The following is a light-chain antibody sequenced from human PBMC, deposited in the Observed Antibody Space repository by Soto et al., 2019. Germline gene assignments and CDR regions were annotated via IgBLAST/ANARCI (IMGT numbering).Light chain of an antibody. CDR2: DVS. CDR3: QQYKSLRT. J-gene: IGKJ1*01. V-gene: IGKV1-5*01. Sequence: DIQMTQSPSTLSAFVGDRVTIACRASESISSWLAWYQQKPGKAPNLLIYDVSSLESGVPSRFSGSGSGTEFTLTISSLQPNDSATYFCQQYKSLRTFGQGTKVDI. CDR1: ESISSW.